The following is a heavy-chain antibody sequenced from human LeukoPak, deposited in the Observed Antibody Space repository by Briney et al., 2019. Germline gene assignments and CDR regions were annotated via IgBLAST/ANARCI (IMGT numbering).Heavy chain of an antibody. V-gene: IGHV1-46*01. D-gene: IGHD2-15*01. Sequence: ASVQFSCNASGYTFTSYYMLWVRQAPGQGLEWMGRIDPSGGSTSYAQKFQGRVTLTLDTSTSTVYMELSSLKSEDTAVYYCARNSRSGFDSWGQGTLVTVSS. J-gene: IGHJ4*02. CDR3: ARNSRSGFDS. CDR1: GYTFTSYY. CDR2: IDPSGGST.